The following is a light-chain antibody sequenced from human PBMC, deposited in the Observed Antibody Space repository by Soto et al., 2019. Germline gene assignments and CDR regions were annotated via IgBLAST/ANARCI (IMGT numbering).Light chain of an antibody. V-gene: IGLV2-23*01. CDR2: EGS. J-gene: IGLJ2*01. CDR1: SRDVGSYNL. Sequence: QSALTQPASVSGSPGQSITISCTGTSRDVGSYNLVSWYQKHPGKAPKLIIYEGSKRPSGVSDRFSGSKSGNTASLTISGLQTEDEADYYCCSYAGSYTLVFGGGTKLTVL. CDR3: CSYAGSYTLV.